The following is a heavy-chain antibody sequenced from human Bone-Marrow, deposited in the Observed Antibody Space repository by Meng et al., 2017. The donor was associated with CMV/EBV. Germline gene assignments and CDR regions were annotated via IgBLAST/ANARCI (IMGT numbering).Heavy chain of an antibody. D-gene: IGHD6-19*01. J-gene: IGHJ4*01. CDR3: ARGVSAYSSGWYLIRGSPVDY. CDR2: INHSGST. CDR1: GGSFSGYY. V-gene: IGHV4-34*01. Sequence: SETLSLTCAVYGGSFSGYYWSWIRQPPGKGLEWIGKINHSGSTNYNPSLKSRVTISVDTSKNQFSLKLSSVTAADTAVYYCARGVSAYSSGWYLIRGSPVDYWGQGTVVTVSS.